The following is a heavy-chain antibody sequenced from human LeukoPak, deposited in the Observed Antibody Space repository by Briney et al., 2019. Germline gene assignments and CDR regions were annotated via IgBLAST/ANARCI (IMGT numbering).Heavy chain of an antibody. V-gene: IGHV3-23*01. Sequence: GGSLRLSCAVSGITLSNYAMSWVRQAPGEGLEWVAGISDSGGRTNYADSVKGRFTISRDNPKNTLYLQMNSLGAEDTAVYFCAKRGVVIRVILVAFHKEAYYFDSWGQGALVTVSS. CDR2: ISDSGGRT. D-gene: IGHD3-10*01. J-gene: IGHJ4*02. CDR3: AKRGVVIRVILVAFHKEAYYFDS. CDR1: GITLSNYA.